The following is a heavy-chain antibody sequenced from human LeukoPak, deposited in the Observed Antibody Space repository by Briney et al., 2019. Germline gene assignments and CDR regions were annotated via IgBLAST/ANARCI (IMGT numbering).Heavy chain of an antibody. V-gene: IGHV3-23*01. Sequence: GGSLRLSCAASGFTFSSYAMSWVRQAPGKGLEWVSSITSSGGSTYYAGSVKGQLTISRDNSKNTVYLQMNSLRAEDTAVYYCAKDLCSSTSCLFDYWGQGTLVTVSS. CDR1: GFTFSSYA. D-gene: IGHD2-2*01. J-gene: IGHJ4*02. CDR2: ITSSGGST. CDR3: AKDLCSSTSCLFDY.